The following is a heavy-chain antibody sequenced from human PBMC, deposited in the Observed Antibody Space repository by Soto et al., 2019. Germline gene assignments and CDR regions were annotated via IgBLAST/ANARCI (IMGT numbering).Heavy chain of an antibody. D-gene: IGHD3-3*01. Sequence: QVQLVQSGAEVRKPGSSVKVSCMASGGTFSSYAVTWVRHAPGQGLEWMATIIPSFNKVNYAQKFQDRVTIIADKSTSIAYMELSSLRSEDTALYYCARSTIFGVTIGPMDVWGQGTTVTVSS. J-gene: IGHJ6*02. V-gene: IGHV1-69*06. CDR1: GGTFSSYA. CDR3: ARSTIFGVTIGPMDV. CDR2: IIPSFNKV.